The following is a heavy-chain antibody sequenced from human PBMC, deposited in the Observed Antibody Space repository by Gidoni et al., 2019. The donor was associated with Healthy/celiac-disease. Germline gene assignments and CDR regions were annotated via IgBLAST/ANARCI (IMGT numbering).Heavy chain of an antibody. D-gene: IGHD3-16*02. CDR3: AMSLYDYVWGSYRYEGNWFDP. J-gene: IGHJ5*02. CDR2: INAGNGNT. Sequence: QVQLVQSGAEVKKPGASVKVSCKASGYTFTSYAMHWVRQAPGQRLEWMGWINAGNGNTKYSQKFQGRVTITRDTSASTAYMELSSLRSEDTAVYYCAMSLYDYVWGSYRYEGNWFDPWGQGTLVTVSS. V-gene: IGHV1-3*01. CDR1: GYTFTSYA.